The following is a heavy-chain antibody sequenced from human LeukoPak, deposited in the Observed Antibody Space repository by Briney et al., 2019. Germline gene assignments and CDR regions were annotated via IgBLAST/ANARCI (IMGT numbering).Heavy chain of an antibody. CDR2: MNPNSGNT. CDR1: GYTFTSYD. D-gene: IGHD3-3*01. Sequence: ASVKVSCKASGYTFTSYDINWVRQATGQGLEWMGWMNPNSGNTGYAQKFQGRVTMTRNTSISTAYMELSSLRSEDTAVYYCARDNKYYDFWSGYPPYYYYMDVWGKGTTVTVSS. J-gene: IGHJ6*03. V-gene: IGHV1-8*01. CDR3: ARDNKYYDFWSGYPPYYYYMDV.